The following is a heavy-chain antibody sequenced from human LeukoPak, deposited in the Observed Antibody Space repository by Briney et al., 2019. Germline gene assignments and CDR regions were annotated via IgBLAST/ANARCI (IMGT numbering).Heavy chain of an antibody. CDR1: GFTFSSYA. CDR2: ISGSGGST. D-gene: IGHD2-2*01. V-gene: IGHV3-23*01. J-gene: IGHJ4*02. Sequence: PGGSLRLSCAASGFTFSSYAMSWVRQAPGKGLEWVSAISGSGGSTYYADSVKGRFTISRDNSKNTLYLQMNSLRAEDTAVYYCAKSRPREDIVVVPANPTSRGDYWGQGTLVTVSS. CDR3: AKSRPREDIVVVPANPTSRGDY.